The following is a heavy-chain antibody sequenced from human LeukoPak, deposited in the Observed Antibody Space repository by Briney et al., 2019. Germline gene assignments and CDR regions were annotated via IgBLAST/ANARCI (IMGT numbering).Heavy chain of an antibody. CDR3: ARDGSTVTNYYFDY. CDR1: GFTVSTYY. D-gene: IGHD4-17*01. V-gene: IGHV3-53*01. CDR2: IYSGGST. Sequence: PGGSLRLSCAASGFTVSTYYMTWVRQAPGKGLECVSVIYSGGSTYYADSVKGRFTVSRDNSKNTLYLQMNSLRAEDTAVYYCARDGSTVTNYYFDYWGQGTLVTVSS. J-gene: IGHJ4*02.